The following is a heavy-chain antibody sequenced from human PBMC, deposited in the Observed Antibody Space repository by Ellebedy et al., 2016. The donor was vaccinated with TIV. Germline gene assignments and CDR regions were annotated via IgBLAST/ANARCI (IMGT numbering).Heavy chain of an antibody. V-gene: IGHV3-7*03. Sequence: PGGSLRLSCAGSGFTFSSYWMSWVCQAPGKGLEWVANINKDGSEKYYVDSVKGRFTISRDNAKKSLYLQMNSLRAEDTAVYYCVRYVAAFDIWGQGTMVTVSS. CDR1: GFTFSSYW. J-gene: IGHJ3*02. CDR2: INKDGSEK. CDR3: VRYVAAFDI. D-gene: IGHD3-16*01.